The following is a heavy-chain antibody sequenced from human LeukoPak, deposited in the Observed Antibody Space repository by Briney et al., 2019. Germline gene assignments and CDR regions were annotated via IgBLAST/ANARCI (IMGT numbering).Heavy chain of an antibody. Sequence: SETLSLTCTVSGGSISSGSYYWSWIRQPAWKGLEWIGRIYTSGSTNYNPSLKSRVTISVDTSKNQFSLKLSSVTAADTAVYYCARDSSIGYYYDSSGSNIPGDAFDIWGQGTMVTVSS. CDR3: ARDSSIGYYYDSSGSNIPGDAFDI. CDR2: IYTSGST. J-gene: IGHJ3*02. V-gene: IGHV4-61*02. CDR1: GGSISSGSYY. D-gene: IGHD3-22*01.